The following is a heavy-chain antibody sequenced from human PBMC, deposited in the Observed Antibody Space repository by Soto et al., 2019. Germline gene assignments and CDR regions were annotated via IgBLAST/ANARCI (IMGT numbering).Heavy chain of an antibody. CDR1: GYTFTSYG. D-gene: IGHD5-12*01. Sequence: ASVKVSCKASGYTFTSYGISWVRQAPGQGLEWMGWISAYNGNTNYAQKLQGRVTMTTDTSTSTAYMELRSLRSDDTAVYYCARDLGGYEFYYYYGMDVWGQGTTVTVSS. CDR3: ARDLGGYEFYYYYGMDV. CDR2: ISAYNGNT. J-gene: IGHJ6*02. V-gene: IGHV1-18*01.